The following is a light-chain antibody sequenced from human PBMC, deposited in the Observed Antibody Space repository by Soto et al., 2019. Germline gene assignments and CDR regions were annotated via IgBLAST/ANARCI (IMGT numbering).Light chain of an antibody. CDR1: QGISNY. V-gene: IGKV1-27*01. Sequence: DMQMTQSPSSLSASVGDRVTITCRASQGISNYLAWYQQKPGNVPKLLIYAASTLQSGVPSRFSGSGSGTDFTLPISSLQPEDVATYYCQNYNSAPFTFGPGTKVDIK. CDR2: AAS. J-gene: IGKJ3*01. CDR3: QNYNSAPFT.